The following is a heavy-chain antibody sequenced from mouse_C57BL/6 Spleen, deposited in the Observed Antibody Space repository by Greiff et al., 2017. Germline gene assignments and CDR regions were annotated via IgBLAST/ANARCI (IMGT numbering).Heavy chain of an antibody. V-gene: IGHV1-64*01. CDR3: AGAYYGSSYGYFDV. D-gene: IGHD1-1*01. J-gene: IGHJ1*03. CDR2: IHPNSGST. CDR1: GYTFTSYW. Sequence: VQLQQPGAELVKPGASVKLSCKASGYTFTSYWMHWVKQRPGQGLEWIGMIHPNSGSTNYNEKFKSKATLTVDKSSSTAYMQLSSLTSEDSAVYYWAGAYYGSSYGYFDVWGTGTTVTVSS.